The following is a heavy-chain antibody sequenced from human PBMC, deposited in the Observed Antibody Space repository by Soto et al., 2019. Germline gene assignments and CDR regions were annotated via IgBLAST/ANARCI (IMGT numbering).Heavy chain of an antibody. CDR1: GGSFSSSSYY. Sequence: TSETLSLTCSVSGGSFSSSSYYWGWIRQPPGRGLEWIGSIYYTGSTYYNPSLKSRVTMSVDTLKNEFSLKLNSVTAADTAVYYCARVPRYGDYCFDIWGQGNLVTVSS. D-gene: IGHD4-17*01. CDR2: IYYTGST. CDR3: ARVPRYGDYCFDI. V-gene: IGHV4-39*01. J-gene: IGHJ5*02.